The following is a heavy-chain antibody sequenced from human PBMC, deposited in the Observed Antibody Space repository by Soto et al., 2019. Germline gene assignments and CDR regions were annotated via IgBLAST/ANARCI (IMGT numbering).Heavy chain of an antibody. Sequence: QVQLQQWGAGLLKPSETLSLTCAVYGGSFSGYYWSWIRQPPGKGLEWIGEINHSGSTNYNPSLKSRVTISVETSKDQFSLKLNSLTAADTAVYYCARGRTVTPFDYWGQGTLVTVSS. J-gene: IGHJ4*02. D-gene: IGHD4-17*01. CDR3: ARGRTVTPFDY. CDR1: GGSFSGYY. V-gene: IGHV4-34*01. CDR2: INHSGST.